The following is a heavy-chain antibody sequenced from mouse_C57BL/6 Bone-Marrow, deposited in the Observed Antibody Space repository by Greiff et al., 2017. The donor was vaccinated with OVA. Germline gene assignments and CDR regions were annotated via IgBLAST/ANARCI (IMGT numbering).Heavy chain of an antibody. V-gene: IGHV1-47*01. CDR2: FHPYNDDT. J-gene: IGHJ2*01. CDR1: GYTFTTYP. Sequence: VQLQESGAELVKPGASVKMSCKASGYTFTTYPIEWMKQNHGKSLEWIGNFHPYNDDTKYNEKFKGKATLTVEKSSSTVYLELSRLTSDDSAVYYCARPYDYDGEFYYWGQGTTLTVSS. D-gene: IGHD2-4*01. CDR3: ARPYDYDGEFYY.